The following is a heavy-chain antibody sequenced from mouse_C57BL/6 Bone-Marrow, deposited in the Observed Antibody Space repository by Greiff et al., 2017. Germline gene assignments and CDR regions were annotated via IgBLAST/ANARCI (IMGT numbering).Heavy chain of an antibody. Sequence: VKLMESGAELARPGASVKLSCKASGYTFTSYGISWVKQSTGQGLEWIGEIYPRSGNTYYNEKFKGKATLTADKSSSTAYMELRSLTSEDSAVYFCARYDYESYWYFDVWGTGTTVTVSS. V-gene: IGHV1-81*01. CDR3: ARYDYESYWYFDV. D-gene: IGHD2-4*01. CDR1: GYTFTSYG. CDR2: IYPRSGNT. J-gene: IGHJ1*03.